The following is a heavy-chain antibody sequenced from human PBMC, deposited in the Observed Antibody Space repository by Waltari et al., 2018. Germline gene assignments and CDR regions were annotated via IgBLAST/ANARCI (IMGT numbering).Heavy chain of an antibody. Sequence: EVQLLESGGGLVQPGGSLRLSCAASGFTFSSYAMSWVRQAPGKGLEWVSAISGSGGSTYYADSVKGRFTISRDNSKNTLYLQMNSLRAEDTAVYYCAEDPPYDFWSDNAFDIWGQGTMVTVSS. J-gene: IGHJ3*02. CDR3: AEDPPYDFWSDNAFDI. V-gene: IGHV3-23*01. CDR1: GFTFSSYA. D-gene: IGHD3-3*01. CDR2: ISGSGGST.